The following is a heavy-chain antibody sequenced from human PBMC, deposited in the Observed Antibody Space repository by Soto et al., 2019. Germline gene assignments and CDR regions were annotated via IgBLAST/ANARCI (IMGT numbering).Heavy chain of an antibody. Sequence: SETLSLTCTVSGGSISISSYYWGLIRQPPGKGLEWIGSIYYSGSTYYNPSLKSRVTISVDTSKNQFSLKLSSVTAADTAVYYCAHMGGLRLGELSSDDAFDIWGQGTMVTVSS. D-gene: IGHD3-16*02. CDR1: GGSISISSYY. CDR3: AHMGGLRLGELSSDDAFDI. J-gene: IGHJ3*02. V-gene: IGHV4-39*01. CDR2: IYYSGST.